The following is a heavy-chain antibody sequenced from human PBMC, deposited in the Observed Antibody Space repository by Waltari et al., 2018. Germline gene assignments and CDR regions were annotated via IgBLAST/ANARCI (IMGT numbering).Heavy chain of an antibody. Sequence: QVQLVESGGGVVQPGRSLRLSCTASGFRFSNYGMHWVRQAPGKGLEWVAIISFDGNEKHYAASVKGRLTVSRDNSKNTLFLQLNSLRAEDTAVYYCAKELYPGYARRLFDYWGQGTLVTVSS. CDR3: AKELYPGYARRLFDY. CDR2: ISFDGNEK. J-gene: IGHJ4*02. V-gene: IGHV3-30*18. D-gene: IGHD5-12*01. CDR1: GFRFSNYG.